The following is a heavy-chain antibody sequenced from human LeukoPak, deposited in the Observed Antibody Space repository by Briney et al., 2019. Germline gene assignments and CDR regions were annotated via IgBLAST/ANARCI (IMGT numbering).Heavy chain of an antibody. CDR3: ARLGDYDFWSGYLFFDY. CDR1: GGSISSYY. Sequence: PSETLSLTCTVSGGSISSYYWSWLRQPPGKGLEWIGYIYYSGSTYYNPSLKSRVTISVDTSKNQFSLKLSSVTAADTAVYYCARLGDYDFWSGYLFFDYWGQGTLVTVSS. V-gene: IGHV4-59*08. D-gene: IGHD3-3*01. J-gene: IGHJ4*02. CDR2: IYYSGST.